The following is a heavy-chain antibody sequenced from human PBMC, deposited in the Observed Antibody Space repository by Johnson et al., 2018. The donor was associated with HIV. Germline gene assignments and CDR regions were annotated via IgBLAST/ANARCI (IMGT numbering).Heavy chain of an antibody. CDR3: TTDRGYYDRSGYSRPFDI. J-gene: IGHJ3*02. V-gene: IGHV3-15*05. Sequence: VQLVESGGGVVQPGRSLRLSCAASGFTFSHAWMSWVRQAPGKGLQWVGRIKSKTDGGTRDYAAPVKGRFTIQRDDSKNTLNLQMNSLKTEDTAVYYCTTDRGYYDRSGYSRPFDIWGQGTMVIVSS. D-gene: IGHD3-22*01. CDR2: IKSKTDGGTR. CDR1: GFTFSHAW.